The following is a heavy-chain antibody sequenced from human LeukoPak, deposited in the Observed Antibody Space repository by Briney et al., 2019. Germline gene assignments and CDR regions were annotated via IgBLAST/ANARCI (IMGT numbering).Heavy chain of an antibody. Sequence: PSETLSLTCTVSGGSISSYYWSWIRQPPGKGLEWIGYIYYSGSTNYNPSLKSRVTISVDTSKNQFSLKLSSVTAADTAVYYCARGAHRYSSSSLDYWGQGTLVTVSS. J-gene: IGHJ4*02. CDR1: GGSISSYY. CDR3: ARGAHRYSSSSLDY. D-gene: IGHD6-6*01. V-gene: IGHV4-59*01. CDR2: IYYSGST.